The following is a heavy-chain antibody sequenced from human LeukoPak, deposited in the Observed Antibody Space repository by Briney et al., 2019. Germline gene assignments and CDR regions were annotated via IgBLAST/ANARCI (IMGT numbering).Heavy chain of an antibody. J-gene: IGHJ4*02. CDR2: IYYSGTT. D-gene: IGHD3-3*01. CDR1: GGSISTYY. V-gene: IGHV4-59*12. Sequence: SETLSLTCTVSGGSISTYYWNWIRQPPGKGLEWIGYIYYSGTTNYNPSLKSRVTISVDTSKNQFSLKLSSVTAADTAVYYCARVTLGFWSDYWGQGTLVTVSS. CDR3: ARVTLGFWSDY.